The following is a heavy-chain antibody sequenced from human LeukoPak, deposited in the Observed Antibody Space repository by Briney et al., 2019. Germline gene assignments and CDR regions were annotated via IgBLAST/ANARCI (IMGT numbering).Heavy chain of an antibody. J-gene: IGHJ4*02. CDR1: GGSFSGYY. CDR2: INHSGST. Sequence: SETLSLTCAVYGGSFSGYYLSWIRQPPGKGLEWIGKINHSGSTNYNPSLKSRVTISVDTSKNQFSLKLSSVTAADTAVYYCARLRAHSLRWSTDYWGQGTLVTVSS. D-gene: IGHD4-23*01. CDR3: ARLRAHSLRWSTDY. V-gene: IGHV4-34*01.